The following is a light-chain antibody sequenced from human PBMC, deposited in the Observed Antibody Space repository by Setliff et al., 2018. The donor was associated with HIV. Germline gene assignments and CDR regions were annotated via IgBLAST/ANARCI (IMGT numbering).Light chain of an antibody. CDR3: CSNTGSNTFV. V-gene: IGLV2-23*01. CDR2: QAT. J-gene: IGLJ1*01. CDR1: SNDVGRYDL. Sequence: LTQPASVSGSPRQSITISCTGTSNDVGRYDLVSWYQQHPARAPKLIIYQATRRPSGVSNRFSGSKSGNVASLTISGLQAEDEADYYCCSNTGSNTFVFGTGTKVTVL.